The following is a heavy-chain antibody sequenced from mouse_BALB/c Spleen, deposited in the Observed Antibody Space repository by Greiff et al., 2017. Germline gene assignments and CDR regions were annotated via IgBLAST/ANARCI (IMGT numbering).Heavy chain of an antibody. J-gene: IGHJ4*01. Sequence: QLQQSGAELARPGASVKLSCKASGYTFTSYWMQWVKQRPGQGLEWIGAIYPGDGDTRYTQKFKGKATLTADKSSSTAYMQLSSLASEDSAVYYCARGILRYYAMDYWGQGTSVTVSS. V-gene: IGHV1-87*01. D-gene: IGHD1-1*01. CDR1: GYTFTSYW. CDR2: IYPGDGDT. CDR3: ARGILRYYAMDY.